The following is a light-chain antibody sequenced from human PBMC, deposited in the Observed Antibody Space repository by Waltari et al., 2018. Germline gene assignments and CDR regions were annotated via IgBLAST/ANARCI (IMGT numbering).Light chain of an antibody. CDR2: EVN. CDR1: SRDFGYYNL. J-gene: IGLJ3*02. V-gene: IGLV2-23*02. Sequence: QSALTQPASVSGSPGQSITISCTGTSRDFGYYNLVPWYQQDPGKAPKVIIYEVNKRPSGVSNRFSGSKSGNTASLTISGLQAEDEADYYCCSYIGDSAWVFGGGTKVTVL. CDR3: CSYIGDSAWV.